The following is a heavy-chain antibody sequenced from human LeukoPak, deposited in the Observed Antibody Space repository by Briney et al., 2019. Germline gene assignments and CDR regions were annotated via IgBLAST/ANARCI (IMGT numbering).Heavy chain of an antibody. Sequence: KPSQTLSLTCAISGDSVSSNSAAWNWIRQSPSRGLEWLGRTYYRSNWYNDYAVSVKSRITINPDTSKNHFALHLNSVTPEDTAVYYCARARLHHNYGSGTSFDYWGQGTLVTVSS. CDR1: GDSVSSNSAA. D-gene: IGHD3-10*01. V-gene: IGHV6-1*01. CDR2: TYYRSNWYN. CDR3: ARARLHHNYGSGTSFDY. J-gene: IGHJ4*02.